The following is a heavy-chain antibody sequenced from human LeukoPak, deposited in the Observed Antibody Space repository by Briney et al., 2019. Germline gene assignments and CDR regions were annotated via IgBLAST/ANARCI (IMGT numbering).Heavy chain of an antibody. J-gene: IGHJ4*02. Sequence: GASVKVSCKVSGYTLTELSMHWVRQAPGKGLEWMGGFDPEDGERIYAQKFQGRVTMTEDTSTDTAYMELRSLRSEDTAVYYCATGVTGTTGGYYFDYWGQGALVTVPS. D-gene: IGHD1-7*01. V-gene: IGHV1-24*01. CDR2: FDPEDGER. CDR1: GYTLTELS. CDR3: ATGVTGTTGGYYFDY.